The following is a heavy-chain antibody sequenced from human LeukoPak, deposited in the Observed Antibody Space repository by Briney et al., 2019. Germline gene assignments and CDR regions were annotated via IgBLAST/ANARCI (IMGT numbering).Heavy chain of an antibody. CDR3: ARSIGYYYTMDV. CDR1: GFTLTDYY. CDR2: ISGSGRNV. J-gene: IGHJ6*02. V-gene: IGHV3-11*01. D-gene: IGHD3-22*01. Sequence: GGSLRLSCVAYGFTLTDYYMSWIRQAPGRGLEWVSDISGSGRNVYYGDSVKGRFTISRDNAKDSLYLQMNNLRAEDTAVYYCARSIGYYYTMDVWGQGTTVTVSS.